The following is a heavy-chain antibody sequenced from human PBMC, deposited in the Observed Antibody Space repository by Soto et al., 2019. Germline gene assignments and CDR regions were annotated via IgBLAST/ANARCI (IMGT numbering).Heavy chain of an antibody. CDR1: GGTFSNYT. V-gene: IGHV1-69*02. CDR3: AIEVAVGDHDAFDL. J-gene: IGHJ3*01. CDR2: IIPILGIG. Sequence: VQLVQSGADVKKPGSSVKVSCKASGGTFSNYTVSWVRQAPGQGLEWMGRIIPILGIGNHAQKFQGRVMRTPDQSTSTAYMELSSMSSQESPVYFSAIEVAVGDHDAFDLWGQGTMVTVSS. D-gene: IGHD6-19*01.